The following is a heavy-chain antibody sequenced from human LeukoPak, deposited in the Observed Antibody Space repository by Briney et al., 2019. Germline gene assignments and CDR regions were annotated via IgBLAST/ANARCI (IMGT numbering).Heavy chain of an antibody. Sequence: SETLSLTCTVSGGSISSGSYYWSWIRQPAGKGLEWIGRIYTSGSANYNPSLKSRVTISVDTPKNQFSLKLSSVTAADTAVYYCAREVDTVTTTDYWGQGTLVTVSS. CDR1: GGSISSGSYY. CDR3: AREVDTVTTTDY. D-gene: IGHD4-17*01. CDR2: IYTSGSA. V-gene: IGHV4-61*02. J-gene: IGHJ4*02.